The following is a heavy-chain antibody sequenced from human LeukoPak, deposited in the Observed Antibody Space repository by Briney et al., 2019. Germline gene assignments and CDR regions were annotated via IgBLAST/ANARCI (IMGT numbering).Heavy chain of an antibody. D-gene: IGHD3-22*01. CDR2: IYPGDSDT. V-gene: IGHV5-51*03. CDR1: GYSFTSYW. J-gene: IGHJ4*02. CDR3: ALYYYDSSGFSTPFDY. Sequence: GESLKISCKGSGYSFTSYWIGWVRQMPGKGLESMGIIYPGDSDTRYSPSFQGQVTISADKSFSTAYLQWSSLKASDTAMYYCALYYYDSSGFSTPFDYWGQGTLVTVSS.